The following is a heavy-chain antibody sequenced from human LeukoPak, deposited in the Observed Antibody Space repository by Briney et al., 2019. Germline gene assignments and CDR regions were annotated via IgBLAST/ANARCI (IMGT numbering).Heavy chain of an antibody. Sequence: SETLSLTCAVSGGSISSSNWWSWVRQPPGKGLEWIGEIYHSGSTNYNPSLKSRVTISVDTSKNQFSLKLSSVTAADTAVYYCARLVGYYGSGSNDAFDIWGQGTMVTVSS. CDR2: IYHSGST. CDR3: ARLVGYYGSGSNDAFDI. D-gene: IGHD3-10*01. V-gene: IGHV4-4*02. J-gene: IGHJ3*02. CDR1: GGSISSSNW.